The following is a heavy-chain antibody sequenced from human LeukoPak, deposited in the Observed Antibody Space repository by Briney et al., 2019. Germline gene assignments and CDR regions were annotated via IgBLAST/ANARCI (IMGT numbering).Heavy chain of an antibody. CDR1: GASFSGYC. CDR3: ARSLSPRITMVRGVIKWFDP. CDR2: INHSGST. Sequence: PSETLSLTCAVYGASFSGYCWSWIRQPPGKGLEWIGEINHSGSTNYNPSLKSRVTISVDTSKNQFSLKLSSVTAADTAVYYCARSLSPRITMVRGVIKWFDPWGQGTMVTVSS. V-gene: IGHV4-34*01. D-gene: IGHD3-10*01. J-gene: IGHJ5*02.